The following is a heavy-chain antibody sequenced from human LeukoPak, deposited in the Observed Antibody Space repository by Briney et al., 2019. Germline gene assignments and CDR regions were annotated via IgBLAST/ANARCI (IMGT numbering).Heavy chain of an antibody. CDR1: GFTFSSYG. D-gene: IGHD1-26*01. CDR2: IRYDGSNK. CDR3: AKAGPPWELRFDY. Sequence: GGSLRLSCAASGFTFSSYGMHWVRQAPGKGLEWVAFIRYDGSNKYYADSVKGRYTISRDNSKNTLYLQMNSLRAGDTAVYYCAKAGPPWELRFDYWGQGTLVTVSS. J-gene: IGHJ4*02. V-gene: IGHV3-30*02.